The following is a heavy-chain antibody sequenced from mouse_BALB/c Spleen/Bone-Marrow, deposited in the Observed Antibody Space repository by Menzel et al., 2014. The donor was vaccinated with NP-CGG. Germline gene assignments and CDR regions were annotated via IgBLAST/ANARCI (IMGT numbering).Heavy chain of an antibody. J-gene: IGHJ1*01. CDR3: ARRPVAWHFDV. CDR2: INYSGRT. CDR1: GYSITSDYA. D-gene: IGHD1-1*01. V-gene: IGHV3-2*02. Sequence: EVKVVESGLGLVKPSQSLSLPCTVTGYSITSDYAWHWIRQFSGNKLEWMAYINYSGRTSYNPSLKSRISITRDTSKNQFLLQLNSVTPEDTATYYCARRPVAWHFDVWGAGTTVTVSS.